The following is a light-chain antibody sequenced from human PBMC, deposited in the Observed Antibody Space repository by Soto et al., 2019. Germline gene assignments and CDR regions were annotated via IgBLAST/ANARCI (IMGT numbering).Light chain of an antibody. CDR3: QLYGSSPWT. V-gene: IGKV3-20*01. J-gene: IGKJ1*01. Sequence: IVLTQSPGTLSLYPGERASLSCRASLSVSSSYLAWYQQKPGQAPGLLIYGASSRATGIPDRFSGSGSGTDFTLTISRLEPEDFAVYYCQLYGSSPWTFGQGTKVDI. CDR2: GAS. CDR1: LSVSSSY.